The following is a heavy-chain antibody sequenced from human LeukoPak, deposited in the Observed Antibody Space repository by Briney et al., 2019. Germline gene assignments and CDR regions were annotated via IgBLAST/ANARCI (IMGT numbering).Heavy chain of an antibody. Sequence: PGGSLRLSCAASGFTFSNAWMSWVRQAPGKGLEWVGRIKSKTDGGTTGYAAPVKGRFTISRDDSKNTLYLQMNSLKTEDTAVYYCATGIVVVPAAIAYYFDYWGQGTLVTVSS. CDR1: GFTFSNAW. D-gene: IGHD2-2*01. J-gene: IGHJ4*02. V-gene: IGHV3-15*01. CDR2: IKSKTDGGTT. CDR3: ATGIVVVPAAIAYYFDY.